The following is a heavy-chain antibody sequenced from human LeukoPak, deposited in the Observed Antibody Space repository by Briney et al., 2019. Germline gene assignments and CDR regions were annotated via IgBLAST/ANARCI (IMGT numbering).Heavy chain of an antibody. CDR3: ARAFSSFAGDAFDI. J-gene: IGHJ3*02. V-gene: IGHV3-21*06. CDR1: GFTFSDYN. CDR2: ISSSSNYI. D-gene: IGHD6-6*01. Sequence: PGGSLRLSCAASGFTFSDYNMNWVRQAPGKGLEWVSSISSSSNYIYYADSVKGRFTISRDNAKNSLYLQMNSLRAEDTAVYYCARAFSSFAGDAFDIWGQGTMVTVSS.